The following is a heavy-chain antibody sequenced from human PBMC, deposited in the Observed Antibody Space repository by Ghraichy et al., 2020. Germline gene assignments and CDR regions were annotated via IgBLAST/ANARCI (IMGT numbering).Heavy chain of an antibody. CDR1: GFHFGSYT. CDR3: ARDLLRGSSWGFDS. Sequence: LTCAASGFHFGSYTMHWVRQPPGKGLDWVAAISYDGRDKYYADSVKGRFSISRDNGERSVYLQMTTVRPEDTAAYYCARDLLRGSSWGFDSWGQGSLVTVSS. J-gene: IGHJ4*02. D-gene: IGHD6-13*01. V-gene: IGHV3-30*04. CDR2: ISYDGRDK.